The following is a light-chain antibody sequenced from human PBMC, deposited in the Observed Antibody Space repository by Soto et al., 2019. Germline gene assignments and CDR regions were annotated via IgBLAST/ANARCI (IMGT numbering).Light chain of an antibody. CDR3: QQYASPYT. J-gene: IGKJ2*01. CDR2: GAS. V-gene: IGKV3-20*01. Sequence: EIVLTQSPGTLSLYPGARATLSCRASESVRSTNLAWYQHKPGQAPRLPIYGASSRATGIPDRFSASGSGTDFTLTISRLEPEDFAVYYCQQYASPYTFGQGTKVDIK. CDR1: ESVRSTN.